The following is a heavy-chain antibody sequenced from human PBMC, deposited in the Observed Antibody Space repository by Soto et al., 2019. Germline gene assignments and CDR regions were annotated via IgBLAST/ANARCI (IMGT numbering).Heavy chain of an antibody. J-gene: IGHJ6*02. CDR2: TYYRSKWYN. CDR1: GDSVSSNSAA. CDR3: ARDPLLLGPRNSLTPYYYYGMDV. V-gene: IGHV6-1*01. Sequence: PSQTLSLTCAISGDSVSSNSAAWNWIRQSPSRGLEWLGRTYYRSKWYNDYAVSVKSRITINPDTSKNQFSLQLNSVTPEDTAVYYCARDPLLLGPRNSLTPYYYYGMDVWGQGTTVTVSS. D-gene: IGHD5-18*01.